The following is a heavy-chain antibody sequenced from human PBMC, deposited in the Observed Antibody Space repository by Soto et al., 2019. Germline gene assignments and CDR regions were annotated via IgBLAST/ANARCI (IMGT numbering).Heavy chain of an antibody. V-gene: IGHV4-31*03. Sequence: QVQLQESGPGLVKPSQTLSLTCTVSGGSISRGGYYWSXXXXXXXKGLDWIGYIYYTGSTYYNPSLKSRVTISVDTSKNGFSLKVSSVTAADTAVYYCARESHYGDYVFYFDYWGQGTLVTVSS. CDR3: ARESHYGDYVFYFDY. CDR1: GGSISRGGYY. CDR2: IYYTGST. D-gene: IGHD4-17*01. J-gene: IGHJ4*02.